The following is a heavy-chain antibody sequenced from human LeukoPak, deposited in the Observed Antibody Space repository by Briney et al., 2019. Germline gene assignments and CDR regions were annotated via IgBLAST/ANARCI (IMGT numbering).Heavy chain of an antibody. CDR3: AKITALSPGAFDY. D-gene: IGHD2-21*02. Sequence: GGSLRLSCAAAGITFSTYAMTWVRQAPGKGLEWVSAISGSGGSTYYAVSVKGRFTISRDNSRNTVHLQMNSLRPEDSAVYYCAKITALSPGAFDYWGQGTLVTVSS. CDR1: GITFSTYA. J-gene: IGHJ4*02. CDR2: ISGSGGST. V-gene: IGHV3-23*01.